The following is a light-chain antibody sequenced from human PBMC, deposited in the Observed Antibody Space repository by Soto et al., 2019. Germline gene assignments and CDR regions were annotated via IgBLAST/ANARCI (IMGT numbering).Light chain of an antibody. CDR1: SSDVGAHNY. J-gene: IGLJ2*01. CDR3: SSLRGSNTFGI. Sequence: QSVLTQPASVSGFLGQSITISCTGTSSDVGAHNYVSWYQQHPGKAPKLVLYEVNSRPSGVPNRFSGSKSGNKASLTISGLQGEDEADYYCSSLRGSNTFGIFGRGTKVTVL. V-gene: IGLV2-14*03. CDR2: EVN.